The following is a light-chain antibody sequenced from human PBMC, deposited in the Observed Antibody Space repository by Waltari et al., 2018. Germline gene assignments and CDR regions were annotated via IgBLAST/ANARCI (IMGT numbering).Light chain of an antibody. J-gene: IGKJ1*01. CDR2: EAS. CDR3: KQFNDWPRT. Sequence: EVVMTQSPATLSVSQGERATLSYMASQSISINMVWYQQRPGQAPRLLIYEASMRATDIPARFSGSGSGTEFTLTISSVQSEDAAVYYCKQFNDWPRTFGQGTKVEIK. V-gene: IGKV3-15*01. CDR1: QSISIN.